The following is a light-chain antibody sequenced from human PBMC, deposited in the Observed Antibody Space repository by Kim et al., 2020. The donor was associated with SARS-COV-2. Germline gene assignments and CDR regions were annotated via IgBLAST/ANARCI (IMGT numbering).Light chain of an antibody. V-gene: IGKV1-8*01. CDR2: AAS. CDR1: QGISSY. CDR3: QQYYSYPLT. Sequence: AIRMTQSPYSLSASTGDRVTITCRASQGISSYLAWYQQKPGKAPKLLIYAASTLQSGVPSRFSGSGSGTDFTLTISCLQSEDFATYYCQQYYSYPLTFGGGTKV. J-gene: IGKJ4*01.